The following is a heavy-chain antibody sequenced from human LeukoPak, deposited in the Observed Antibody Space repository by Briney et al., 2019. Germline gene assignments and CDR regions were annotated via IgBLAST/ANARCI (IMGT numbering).Heavy chain of an antibody. J-gene: IGHJ6*03. CDR1: GYTSTSYG. CDR2: ISAYNGNT. D-gene: IGHD3-3*01. CDR3: ARVGRYDFWSGYSSYYYYYMDV. V-gene: IGHV1-18*01. Sequence: ASVKVSCKASGYTSTSYGISWVRQAPGQGLEWMGWISAYNGNTNYAQKLQGRVTMTTDTSTSTAYMELRSLRSDDTAVYYCARVGRYDFWSGYSSYYYYYMDVWGKGTTVTVSS.